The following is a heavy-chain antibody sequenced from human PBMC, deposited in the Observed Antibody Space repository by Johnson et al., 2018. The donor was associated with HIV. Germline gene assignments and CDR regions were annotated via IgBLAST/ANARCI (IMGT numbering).Heavy chain of an antibody. CDR1: GFTFDDYG. Sequence: VQLVESGGGVVRPRGSLRLSCAASGFTFDDYGMNWVRQAPGKGLEWVSGINWNGGSTGYANSVKGRFTISRDNSKNTLYLQMGSLRAEDMAVYYCARETRGGGGAFDIWGQGTMVTVSS. D-gene: IGHD2-15*01. J-gene: IGHJ3*02. CDR3: ARETRGGGGAFDI. CDR2: INWNGGST. V-gene: IGHV3-20*04.